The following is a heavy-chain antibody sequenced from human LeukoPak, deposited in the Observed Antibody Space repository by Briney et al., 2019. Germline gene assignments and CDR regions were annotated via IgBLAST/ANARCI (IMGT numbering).Heavy chain of an antibody. Sequence: SETLSLTCTVSGGSITSRSNYWGWIRQPPGKGLEWIGSINYSGSTYYNPSLKSRVTISVDTSKNQFSLKLSSVTAADTAVYYCARYYGDYDFDYWGQGTLVTVSS. CDR1: GGSITSRSNY. D-gene: IGHD4-17*01. CDR2: INYSGST. V-gene: IGHV4-39*07. CDR3: ARYYGDYDFDY. J-gene: IGHJ4*02.